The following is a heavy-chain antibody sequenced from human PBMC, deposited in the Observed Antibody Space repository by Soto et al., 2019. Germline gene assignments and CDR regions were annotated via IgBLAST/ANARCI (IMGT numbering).Heavy chain of an antibody. CDR1: GFSLITSGVG. CDR3: AHMETGRFLEWLLFDY. Sequence: GSGPTRVNPTLTLTLTCTFSGFSLITSGVGVGWIRQPPGKALEWLALIYWDDDKRYSPSLKSRLTITKDTSKNQVVLTMTNMDPVDTATYYCAHMETGRFLEWLLFDYWGQGTLVTVSS. V-gene: IGHV2-5*02. CDR2: IYWDDDK. D-gene: IGHD3-3*01. J-gene: IGHJ4*02.